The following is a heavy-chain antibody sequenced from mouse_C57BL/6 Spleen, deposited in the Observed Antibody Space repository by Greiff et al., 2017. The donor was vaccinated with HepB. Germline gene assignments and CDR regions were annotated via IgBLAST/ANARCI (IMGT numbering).Heavy chain of an antibody. CDR1: GYAFSSYW. D-gene: IGHD2-5*01. V-gene: IGHV1-7*01. CDR3: ARNSNYGYAMDY. Sequence: QVQLKESGAELVKPGASVKISCKASGYAFSSYWMHWVKQRPGQGLEWIGYINPSSGYTKYNQKFKDKATLTADKSSSTAYMQLSSLTYEDSAVYYCARNSNYGYAMDYWGQGTSVTVSS. J-gene: IGHJ4*01. CDR2: INPSSGYT.